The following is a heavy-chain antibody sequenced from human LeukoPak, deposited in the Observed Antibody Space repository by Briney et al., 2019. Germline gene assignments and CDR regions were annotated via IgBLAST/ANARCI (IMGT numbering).Heavy chain of an antibody. D-gene: IGHD6-13*01. CDR1: GDSVSSNGAA. J-gene: IGHJ4*02. CDR3: ARAGIAAAGTKGGNKYYFDY. CDR2: IYYRSKWYN. V-gene: IGHV6-1*01. Sequence: SQTLSLTCAISGDSVSSNGAAWNWIRQSPSRGLEWLGRIYYRSKWYNDYAVSVKSRITINPDTSKNQFSLQLNSVTPEDTAVYYCARAGIAAAGTKGGNKYYFDYWGQGTLVTVSS.